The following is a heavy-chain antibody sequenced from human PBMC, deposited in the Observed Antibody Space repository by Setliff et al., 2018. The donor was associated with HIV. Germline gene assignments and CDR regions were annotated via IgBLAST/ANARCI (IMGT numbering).Heavy chain of an antibody. V-gene: IGHV1-18*01. J-gene: IGHJ3*02. CDR3: ARDRGRPDSFDI. D-gene: IGHD1-26*01. Sequence: ASVKVSCKASGYTFSTYGISWVRQAPGQGLEWMGWITPYNNNTQYTQHLQGRFTMSRDNAKNTLYLQMNSLRAEDTALYFCARDRGRPDSFDIWGQGTMVTVSS. CDR1: GYTFSTYG. CDR2: ITPYNNNT.